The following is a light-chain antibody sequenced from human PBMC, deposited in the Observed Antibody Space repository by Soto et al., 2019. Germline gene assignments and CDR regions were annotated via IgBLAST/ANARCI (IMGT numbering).Light chain of an antibody. CDR1: QDITIY. CDR3: QQYDSLPPFT. CDR2: DAS. Sequence: DIQMTQSPSSLSASVGDRVTITCQASQDITIYLNWYQQKPGKAPKLLIYDASNLETGVPSRFIGSGSGTNFTFTISGLLPEDIATYYCQQYDSLPPFTFGPGTKVDFK. J-gene: IGKJ3*01. V-gene: IGKV1-33*01.